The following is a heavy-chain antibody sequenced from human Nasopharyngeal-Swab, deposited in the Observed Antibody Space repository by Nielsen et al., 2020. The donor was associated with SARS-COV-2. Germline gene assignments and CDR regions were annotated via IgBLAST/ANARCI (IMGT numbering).Heavy chain of an antibody. V-gene: IGHV3-30*03. CDR1: GFTFSSYG. Sequence: GEFLKISCAGSGFTFSSYGMNWVRQAPGKGLEWVAVMSNDGNYKFYADSVKGRFTISRDNSKNTLYLQMNSLRAEDTAVYYCARDNGYCSGDACYLGGWLDPWGQGTLVTVSS. D-gene: IGHD2-15*01. CDR2: MSNDGNYK. J-gene: IGHJ5*02. CDR3: ARDNGYCSGDACYLGGWLDP.